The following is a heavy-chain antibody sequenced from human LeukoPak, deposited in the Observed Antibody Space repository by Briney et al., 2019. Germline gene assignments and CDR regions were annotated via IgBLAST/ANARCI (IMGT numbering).Heavy chain of an antibody. CDR1: GFTFSSYA. V-gene: IGHV3-23*01. CDR2: ISGSGGST. CDR3: AGTYSSSLGYYYYYMDV. Sequence: PGGSLRLSCAASGFTFSSYAMHWVRQAPGRGLEWVSAISGSGGSTYYADSVKGRFTISRDNSKNTLYLQMNSLRAEDTAVYYCAGTYSSSLGYYYYYMDVWGKGTTVTVSS. J-gene: IGHJ6*03. D-gene: IGHD6-13*01.